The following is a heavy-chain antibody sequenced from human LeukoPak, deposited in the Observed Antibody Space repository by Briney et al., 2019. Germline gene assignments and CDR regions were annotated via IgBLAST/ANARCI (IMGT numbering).Heavy chain of an antibody. D-gene: IGHD2-15*01. CDR3: ARDSAYCSGIDCSLDY. CDR2: IYYSGST. J-gene: IGHJ4*02. Sequence: PSETLSLTCTVSGGSISPADYYWSWIRQPPGKGLEWIGYIYYSGSTYYNPSLKSRITISIDTSKNQFSLKLSSVTAADTAVYYCARDSAYCSGIDCSLDYWGQGTLITVSS. V-gene: IGHV4-30-4*01. CDR1: GGSISPADYY.